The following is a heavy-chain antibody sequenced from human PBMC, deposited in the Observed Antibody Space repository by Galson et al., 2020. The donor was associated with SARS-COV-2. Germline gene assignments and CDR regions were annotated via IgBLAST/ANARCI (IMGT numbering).Heavy chain of an antibody. D-gene: IGHD4-17*01. J-gene: IGHJ3*02. CDR3: ARLHYGEYAPEAFDI. CDR1: GTSISSGSYS. V-gene: IGHV4-30-2*01. CDR2: ISHRGGT. Sequence: SETLSLTCAVSGTSISSGSYSWNWIRQPPGKGPEWLGYISHRGGTYYNPSLKSRVTISGDRSKNQFSLRLSSVTAADTAVYYCARLHYGEYAPEAFDIWGPGTRVTVAS.